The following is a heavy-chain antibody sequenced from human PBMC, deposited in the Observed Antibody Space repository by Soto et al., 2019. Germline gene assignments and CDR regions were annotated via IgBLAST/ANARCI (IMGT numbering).Heavy chain of an antibody. V-gene: IGHV3-23*01. D-gene: IGHD6-19*01. CDR3: AKLVANSGFMY. J-gene: IGHJ4*02. CDR1: GFTFSNYD. CDR2: IGSSGTTT. Sequence: PGGSLRLSCATSGFTFSNYDMSWVRQAPGKGLEWVSSIGSSGTTTYYADSVKGRFSISRGNSKNTLYLQMNSLRVEDTAVYYCAKLVANSGFMYWGQGTLVTVSS.